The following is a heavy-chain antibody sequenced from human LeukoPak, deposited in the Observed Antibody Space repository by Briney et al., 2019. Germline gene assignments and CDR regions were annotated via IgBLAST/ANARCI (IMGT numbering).Heavy chain of an antibody. D-gene: IGHD2-2*01. CDR1: GFSFSSYN. CDR2: ISDSSRTI. CDR3: AKGPYCSSTSCPEGDYYYYMDV. Sequence: GGSLRLSCAASGFSFSSYNMNWVRQAPGKGLEWVSYISDSSRTIYYADSVKGRFTISRDNAKNSLYLQMNSLRAEDTAVYYCAKGPYCSSTSCPEGDYYYYMDVWGKGTTVTVSS. J-gene: IGHJ6*03. V-gene: IGHV3-48*04.